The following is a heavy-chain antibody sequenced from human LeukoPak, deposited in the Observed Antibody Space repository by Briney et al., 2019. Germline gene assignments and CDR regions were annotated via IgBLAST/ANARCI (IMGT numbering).Heavy chain of an antibody. CDR1: GFTFSSYS. V-gene: IGHV3-23*01. J-gene: IGHJ4*02. Sequence: GGSLRLSCAASGFTFSSYSMNWVRQAPGKGLEWVSTISGGGGSTYYADSVKGRFTISRDNSKNTLYVQMNSLRAEDTAVYYCARDAYGDYYFDYWGQGTLVTVSS. CDR3: ARDAYGDYYFDY. D-gene: IGHD4-17*01. CDR2: ISGGGGST.